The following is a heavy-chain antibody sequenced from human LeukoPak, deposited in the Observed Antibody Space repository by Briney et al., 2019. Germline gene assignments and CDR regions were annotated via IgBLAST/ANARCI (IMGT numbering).Heavy chain of an antibody. J-gene: IGHJ4*02. CDR2: INPNSGAT. D-gene: IGHD3-16*01. V-gene: IGHV1-2*02. CDR1: GYTFTDFY. Sequence: EASVKVSCKASGYTFTDFYMHWVRQAPGQGLEWMGWINPNSGATNYAQKFQGRVTLTRDTSIRTVYMELTRLRSDDAAVYYCARASSLVFGAVPARGELGYWGQGTLVTVSS. CDR3: ARASSLVFGAVPARGELGY.